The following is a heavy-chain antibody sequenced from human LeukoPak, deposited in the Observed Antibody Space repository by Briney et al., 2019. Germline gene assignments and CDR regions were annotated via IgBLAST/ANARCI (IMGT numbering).Heavy chain of an antibody. CDR1: GFTFSSYG. V-gene: IGHV3-33*01. J-gene: IGHJ4*02. D-gene: IGHD3-22*01. CDR2: IWYDGSNK. Sequence: GGSLRFSCAASGFTFSSYGMHWVRQAPGKGLQWVAVIWYDGSNKYYADSVKGRFTISRDNSKNTLYLQMNSLRAEDTAVYYCAREARDSSGYSLDYWGQGTLVTVSS. CDR3: AREARDSSGYSLDY.